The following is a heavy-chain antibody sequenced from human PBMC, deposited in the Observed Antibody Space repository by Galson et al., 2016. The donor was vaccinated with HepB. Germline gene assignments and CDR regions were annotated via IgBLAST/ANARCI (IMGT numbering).Heavy chain of an antibody. D-gene: IGHD3-10*01. CDR2: IKQDGRDK. V-gene: IGHV3-7*04. CDR1: GFTFSSYS. Sequence: SLRLSCAASGFTFSSYSMSWVRQAPGKGLEWVASIKQDGRDKYYVDSVKGRFTISRDNAKNSLYLQMNSLRAEDTAVYYCVRALSALGSYWGQGTLVTVSS. J-gene: IGHJ4*02. CDR3: VRALSALGSY.